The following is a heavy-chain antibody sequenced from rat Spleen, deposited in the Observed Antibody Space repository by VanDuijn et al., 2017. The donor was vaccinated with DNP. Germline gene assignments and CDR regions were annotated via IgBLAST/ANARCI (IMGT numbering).Heavy chain of an antibody. D-gene: IGHD3-8*01. CDR1: GFTFSDYN. CDR2: ISHDDSGT. J-gene: IGHJ2*01. V-gene: IGHV5-7*01. Sequence: EVQLVESGGGLVQPGRSLKLSCIASGFTFSDYNMAWVRQAPKKGLEWVATISHDDSGTYYRDSVKGRFTISRDNAKSTLYLQVNSLRSEDTATYYCTSNPHVRTAAPFDYWGQGVMVTVSS. CDR3: TSNPHVRTAAPFDY.